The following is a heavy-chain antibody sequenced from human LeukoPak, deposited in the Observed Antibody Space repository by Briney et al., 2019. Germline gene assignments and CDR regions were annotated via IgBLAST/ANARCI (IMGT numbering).Heavy chain of an antibody. D-gene: IGHD6-13*01. CDR2: IYYSGST. Sequence: SETLSLTCTVSGGSISTNYWSWIRQPPGKGLEWIGYIYYSGSTSYNPSLKSRVTISVDTSKNQFSLRLSSVTAADTAVYYCARGYSSSWYLDNWGQGTLVTVSS. J-gene: IGHJ4*02. CDR3: ARGYSSSWYLDN. CDR1: GGSISTNY. V-gene: IGHV4-59*01.